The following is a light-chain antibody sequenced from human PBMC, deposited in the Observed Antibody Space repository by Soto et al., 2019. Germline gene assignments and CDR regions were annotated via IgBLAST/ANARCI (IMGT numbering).Light chain of an antibody. CDR2: GAS. Sequence: EIVMTKSPATLSVSPGERATLSCRASQSVSSNLAWYQQKPGQAPRLLIYGASTRATGIPARFSGSGSGTEFTLTISSLQSEDFAVYYCQHYNNWPRWTFGQGTKVEIK. J-gene: IGKJ1*01. V-gene: IGKV3-15*01. CDR3: QHYNNWPRWT. CDR1: QSVSSN.